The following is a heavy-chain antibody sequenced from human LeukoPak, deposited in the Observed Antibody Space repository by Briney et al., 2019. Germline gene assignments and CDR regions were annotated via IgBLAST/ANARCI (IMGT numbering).Heavy chain of an antibody. CDR2: INHSGST. J-gene: IGHJ5*02. V-gene: IGHV4-34*01. CDR3: ARDRYYYGSGSYGLNWFDP. CDR1: GGSFSGYY. D-gene: IGHD3-10*01. Sequence: SETLSLTCAVYGGSFSGYYWSWIRQPPGKGLEWIGEINHSGSTNYNPSLKSRVTISVDTSKNQFSLKLSSATAADTAVYYCARDRYYYGSGSYGLNWFDPWGQGTLVTVSS.